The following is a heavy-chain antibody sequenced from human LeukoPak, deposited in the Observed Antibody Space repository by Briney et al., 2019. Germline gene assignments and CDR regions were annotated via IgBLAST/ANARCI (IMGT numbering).Heavy chain of an antibody. D-gene: IGHD7-27*01. V-gene: IGHV4-30-4*08. CDR1: GGSIRSGNYY. CDR3: ARQMRTGDLG. Sequence: SETLSLTCTVSGGSIRSGNYYWSWIRQPPGKGLEWIGYIYYTGSTYYNPSLRSRVTISVDTSNNQFSLKLSSVTAADTAVYYCARQMRTGDLGWGQGTLVTVSS. J-gene: IGHJ4*02. CDR2: IYYTGST.